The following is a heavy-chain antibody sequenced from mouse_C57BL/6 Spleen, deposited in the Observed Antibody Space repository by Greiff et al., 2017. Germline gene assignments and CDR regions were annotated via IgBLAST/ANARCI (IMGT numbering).Heavy chain of an antibody. V-gene: IGHV7-3*01. Sequence: EVMLVESGGGLVQPGGSLSLSCAASGFTFTDYYMSWVRPPPGKALEWLGFIRNKANGYTTEYSASVKGRFTISRDNSQSILYLQMNALRAEDSATYYCARYRSSSYDFDYWGQGTTLTVSS. J-gene: IGHJ2*01. CDR3: ARYRSSSYDFDY. D-gene: IGHD1-1*01. CDR2: IRNKANGYTT. CDR1: GFTFTDYY.